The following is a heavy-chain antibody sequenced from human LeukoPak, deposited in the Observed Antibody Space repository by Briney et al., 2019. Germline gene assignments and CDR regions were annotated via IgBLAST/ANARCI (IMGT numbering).Heavy chain of an antibody. V-gene: IGHV3-74*01. Sequence: PGGSLRLSCVGSGFAFSDYWMHWVRQAPGKGLVWVSRITGDGSDTTYADSVKGRFTISRDNAKNTLYLQMSSLRAEDTALYYCATLTHYDSRSFAFDIWGQGTMVTVSS. J-gene: IGHJ3*02. CDR3: ATLTHYDSRSFAFDI. CDR2: ITGDGSDT. D-gene: IGHD3-22*01. CDR1: GFAFSDYW.